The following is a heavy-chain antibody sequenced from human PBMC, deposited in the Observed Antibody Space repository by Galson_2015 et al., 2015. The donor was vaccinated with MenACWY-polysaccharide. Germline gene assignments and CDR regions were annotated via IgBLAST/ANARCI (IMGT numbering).Heavy chain of an antibody. CDR3: TTATGGSHDY. Sequence: SLRLSCATSGFTFGDYAMSWVRQAPGKGLEWVGFIRSKAYGGTTEYAASVKGRFTISRDDSKSIAYLQMNSLKTEDTAVYYCTTATGGSHDYWGQGTLVTVSS. D-gene: IGHD1-26*01. V-gene: IGHV3-49*04. CDR2: IRSKAYGGTT. CDR1: GFTFGDYA. J-gene: IGHJ4*02.